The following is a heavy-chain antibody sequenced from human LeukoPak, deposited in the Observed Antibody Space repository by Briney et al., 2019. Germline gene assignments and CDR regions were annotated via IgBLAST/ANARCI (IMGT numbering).Heavy chain of an antibody. J-gene: IGHJ4*02. V-gene: IGHV3-7*01. CDR3: ASEGSGGGDYFDY. CDR1: GFTFSSYW. D-gene: IGHD3-16*01. Sequence: GGSLRLSCAASGFTFSSYWMSWVRQVPGKGLEWVANTNEDGSEKYYVDSVKGRFTISRDNAKNSLYLQMNSLRAEDTAVYYCASEGSGGGDYFDYWGQGTLVTVSS. CDR2: TNEDGSEK.